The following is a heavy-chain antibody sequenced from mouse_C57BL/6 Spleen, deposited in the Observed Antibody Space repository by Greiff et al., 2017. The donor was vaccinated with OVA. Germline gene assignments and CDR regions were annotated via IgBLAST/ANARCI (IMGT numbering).Heavy chain of an antibody. J-gene: IGHJ2*01. V-gene: IGHV7-3*01. CDR3: ARYEDPYYFDC. Sequence: EVNVVESGGGLVQPGGSLSLSCAASGFTFTDYYMSWVRQPPGKALEWLGFIRNKANGYTTEYSASVKGRFTISRDNSQSILYIQMNALRAEDSATYYCARYEDPYYFDCWGQGTTLTVSS. CDR1: GFTFTDYY. CDR2: IRNKANGYTT.